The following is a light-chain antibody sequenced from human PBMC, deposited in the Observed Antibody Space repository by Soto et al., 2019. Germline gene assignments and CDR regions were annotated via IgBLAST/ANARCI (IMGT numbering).Light chain of an antibody. Sequence: EIVLTQSPGTLSLSPGERATLSCRASQSVSSSYLAWYQQKPGQAPRLLIYGAFSRVTGVPDRFSGSVSGKDFSLIISRLEPEDFAVYYCQQYGGSPTFGQGTKVQMK. CDR2: GAF. V-gene: IGKV3-20*01. J-gene: IGKJ1*01. CDR3: QQYGGSPT. CDR1: QSVSSSY.